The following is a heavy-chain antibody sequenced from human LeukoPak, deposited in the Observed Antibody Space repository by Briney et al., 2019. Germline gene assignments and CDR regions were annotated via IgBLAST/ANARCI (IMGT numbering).Heavy chain of an antibody. CDR1: GGTFSSYA. D-gene: IGHD3-22*01. J-gene: IGHJ5*02. CDR2: IIPIFGTA. Sequence: SVKVSCKASGGTFSSYAINWVRQAPGQGLEWMGGIIPIFGTANYAQKFQGRVTITADESTSTAYMELSSLRSEDTAVYYCARGLRNYDSSGEFGPWGQGTLVTVSS. CDR3: ARGLRNYDSSGEFGP. V-gene: IGHV1-69*13.